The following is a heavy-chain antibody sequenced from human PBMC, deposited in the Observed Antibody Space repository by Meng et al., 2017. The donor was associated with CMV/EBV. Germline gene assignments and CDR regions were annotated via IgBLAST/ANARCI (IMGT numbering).Heavy chain of an antibody. CDR3: ARWDIVPAAT. J-gene: IGHJ5*02. CDR2: TSSSSSYI. D-gene: IGHD2-2*01. Sequence: GESLKISCAASGFTFSSYSMNWVRQAPGKGLEWVSSTSSSSSYIYYADSVKGRFTISRDNAKNSLYLQMNSLRAEDTAVYYCARWDIVPAATWGQGTLVTVSS. V-gene: IGHV3-21*01. CDR1: GFTFSSYS.